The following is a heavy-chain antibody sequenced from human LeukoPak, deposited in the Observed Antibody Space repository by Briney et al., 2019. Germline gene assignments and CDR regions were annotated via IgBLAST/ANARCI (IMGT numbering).Heavy chain of an antibody. J-gene: IGHJ4*02. CDR2: FSYGGST. V-gene: IGHV4-31*03. Sequence: PSQTLSLTCTVSGGSISSGGYYWSWIRQHPGKGLEWIGFFSYGGSTYYNPSLKSRVTISVDTSKNQFSLKLTSVTAADTAVYYCARLRALSYYDSSGDLYYFEYWGQGTLVTVSS. D-gene: IGHD3-22*01. CDR3: ARLRALSYYDSSGDLYYFEY. CDR1: GGSISSGGYY.